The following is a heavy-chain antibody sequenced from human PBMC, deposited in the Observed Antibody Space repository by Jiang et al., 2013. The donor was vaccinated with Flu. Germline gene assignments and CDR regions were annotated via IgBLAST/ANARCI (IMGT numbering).Heavy chain of an antibody. Sequence: GRSLRLSCAASGFTFSSYGMHWVRQAPGKGLEWVAVISYDGSNKYYADSVKGRFTISRDNSKNTLYLQMNSLRAEDTAVYYCAKEGMVWFGELLPSPGWYFDLWGRGTLVTVSS. V-gene: IGHV3-30*18. J-gene: IGHJ2*01. CDR1: GFTFSSYG. CDR3: AKEGMVWFGELLPSPGWYFDL. CDR2: ISYDGSNK. D-gene: IGHD3-10*01.